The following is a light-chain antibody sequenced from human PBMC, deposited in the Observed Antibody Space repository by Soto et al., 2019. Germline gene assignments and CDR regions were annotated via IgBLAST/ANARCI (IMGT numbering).Light chain of an antibody. CDR1: QTINSNY. CDR3: QQCDRSPWT. CDR2: GAS. J-gene: IGKJ1*01. Sequence: EIVLTQSPGTLSLSPGERATLSCRASQTINSNYLVWFQQKPGQAPRLLIYGASSRATGIPDRFSGSGSGTDFTLTISSLEPENFAVYYCQQCDRSPWTFGQGTKVEIK. V-gene: IGKV3-20*01.